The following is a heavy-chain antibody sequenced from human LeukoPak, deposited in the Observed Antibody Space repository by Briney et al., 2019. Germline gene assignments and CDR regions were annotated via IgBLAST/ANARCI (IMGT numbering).Heavy chain of an antibody. CDR1: GYSISSGYY. J-gene: IGHJ4*02. V-gene: IGHV4-38-2*02. D-gene: IGHD3-22*01. CDR2: IYHSGST. CDR3: ASNHAGYDSSVYYSAQMDY. Sequence: SETLSLTCTVSGYSISSGYYWGLIRQPPGKGLEWIGSIYHSGSTYYNPSLKSRVTISVDTSKHQFSLKLSSVTAADTAVYYCASNHAGYDSSVYYSAQMDYWSQRTLVTVSS.